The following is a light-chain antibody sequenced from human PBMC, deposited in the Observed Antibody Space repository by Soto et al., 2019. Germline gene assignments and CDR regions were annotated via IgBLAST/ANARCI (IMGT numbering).Light chain of an antibody. CDR1: QSVSSN. CDR2: GAS. J-gene: IGKJ1*01. Sequence: EIVMTQSPATLSVSPGERATLPCRASQSVSSNLAWYQQKPGQGPRLLIYGASTRATGIPARFSGSGSGTEFTLNIRSLQSEDFAVYYCQQYNIWPGTFGQGTKVEIK. V-gene: IGKV3-15*01. CDR3: QQYNIWPGT.